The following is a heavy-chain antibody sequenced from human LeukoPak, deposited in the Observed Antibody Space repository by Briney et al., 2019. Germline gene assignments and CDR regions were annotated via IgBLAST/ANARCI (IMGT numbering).Heavy chain of an antibody. D-gene: IGHD5-12*01. CDR1: GFTFSSYW. V-gene: IGHV3-7*01. CDR3: ARVDSGYDYYYYYGMDV. CDR2: IKQDGSEK. J-gene: IGHJ6*02. Sequence: GGSLRLSCAASGFTFSSYWMSWVRQAPGKGLEWVANIKQDGSEKYYVDSVKGRFTISRDNAKNSLYLQMNSLRAEDTAVYYCARVDSGYDYYYYYGMDVWGQGTTVTVSS.